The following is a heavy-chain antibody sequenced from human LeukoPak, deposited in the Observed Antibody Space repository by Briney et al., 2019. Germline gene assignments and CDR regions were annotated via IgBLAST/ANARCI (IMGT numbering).Heavy chain of an antibody. CDR3: ARVSGTGYSSGWYPY. D-gene: IGHD6-19*01. CDR1: GYTFTGYY. Sequence: GASVKVSCKASGYTFTGYYVHWVRQAPGQGLEWMGWINPNSGGTNYAQKFQGRVTMTRDTSISTAYMELSRLRSDDTAVYYCARVSGTGYSSGWYPYWGQGTLVTVSS. V-gene: IGHV1-2*02. J-gene: IGHJ4*02. CDR2: INPNSGGT.